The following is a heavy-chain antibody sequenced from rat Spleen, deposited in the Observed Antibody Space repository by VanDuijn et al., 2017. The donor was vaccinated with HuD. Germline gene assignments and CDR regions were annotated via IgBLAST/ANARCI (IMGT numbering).Heavy chain of an antibody. CDR3: ARQRAHTMGPFDY. CDR2: ITNTGDTT. V-gene: IGHV5-31*01. CDR1: GFTFNVYW. J-gene: IGHJ2*01. Sequence: EVQLMESGGGLVQPGKSLKLSCVASGFTFNVYWMAWIRQAPGKGLEWVASITNTGDTTYYSDSVKGRFTVSRDNAKSTLYLQMDSLRSEDTATYYCARQRAHTMGPFDYWGQGVKVTVSS. D-gene: IGHD1-7*01.